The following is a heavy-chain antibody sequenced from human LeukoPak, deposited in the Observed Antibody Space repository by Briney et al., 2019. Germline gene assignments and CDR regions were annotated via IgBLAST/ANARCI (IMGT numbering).Heavy chain of an antibody. V-gene: IGHV1-18*01. CDR2: ISAYNGNT. J-gene: IGHJ4*02. D-gene: IGHD2-2*01. CDR1: GYTFTSYG. CDR3: ASWATSWNLMDY. Sequence: ASVKVSCKASGYTFTSYGISWVRQAPGQGLEWMGWISAYNGNTNYAQKLQGRVTMTTDTSTSTAYMELRSLRSDDTAVYYCASWATSWNLMDYWGQGPLVTVSS.